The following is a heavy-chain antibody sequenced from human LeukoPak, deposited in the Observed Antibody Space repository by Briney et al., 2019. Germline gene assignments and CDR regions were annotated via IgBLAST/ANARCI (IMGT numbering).Heavy chain of an antibody. J-gene: IGHJ5*02. D-gene: IGHD6-19*01. V-gene: IGHV3-7*01. Sequence: GGSLRLSCAASGFTFSSYWMSWVRQAPGKGLEWVANIKQDGSDQYYADSVKGRFTISRDNSKNTLYLQMNSLRAEDTAVYYCAREVAVAGTWWFDPWGQGTLVTVSS. CDR1: GFTFSSYW. CDR3: AREVAVAGTWWFDP. CDR2: IKQDGSDQ.